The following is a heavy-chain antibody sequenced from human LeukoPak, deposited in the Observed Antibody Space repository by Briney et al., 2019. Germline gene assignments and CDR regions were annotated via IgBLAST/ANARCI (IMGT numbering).Heavy chain of an antibody. V-gene: IGHV3-23*01. J-gene: IGHJ4*02. CDR2: ISGSGGST. CDR3: AKEDGVDLWFGELLIFPFDY. Sequence: PGGSLRLSCAASGFTFSSYAMSWVRQAPGKGLEWVSAISGSGGSTYYADSVKGRFTTSRDNSKNTLYLQMNSLRAEDTAVYYCAKEDGVDLWFGELLIFPFDYWGQGTLVTVSS. D-gene: IGHD3-10*01. CDR1: GFTFSSYA.